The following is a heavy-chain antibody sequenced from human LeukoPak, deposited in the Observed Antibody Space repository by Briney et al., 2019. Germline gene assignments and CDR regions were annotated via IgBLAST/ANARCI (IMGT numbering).Heavy chain of an antibody. J-gene: IGHJ4*02. CDR2: ITGSSSTI. V-gene: IGHV3-48*01. CDR3: AREPTYTSTWYTSRDY. CDR1: GFTFTNYN. D-gene: IGHD6-13*01. Sequence: GGSLRLSRAASGFTFTNYNMNWVRQAPGKGLEWVSYITGSSSTIYYADSVKGRFTISRDNAKNSLYLQMNSLRAEDTAVYYCAREPTYTSTWYTSRDYWGQGILVTVSS.